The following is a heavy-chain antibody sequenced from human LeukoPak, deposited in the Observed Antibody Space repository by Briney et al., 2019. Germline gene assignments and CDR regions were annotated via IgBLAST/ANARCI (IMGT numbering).Heavy chain of an antibody. D-gene: IGHD1-26*01. CDR2: IYTTGAT. CDR1: SGSINSYY. V-gene: IGHV4-4*07. Sequence: KPSETLSLTCTVSSGSINSYYWGGVRQPPGKGLEWIGRIYTTGATQYNPSLKSRVTMSIDTSTNQFSLNLRSMTAADTAVYYCGRQGYTASYYFLDFWSQGTLVAVS. CDR3: GRQGYTASYYFLDF. J-gene: IGHJ4*02.